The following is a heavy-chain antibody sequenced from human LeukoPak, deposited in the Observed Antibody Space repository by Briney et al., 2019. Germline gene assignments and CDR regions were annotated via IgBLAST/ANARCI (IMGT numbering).Heavy chain of an antibody. Sequence: SGGSLRLSCAASGFTFSSYGMHWVRQAPGKGLEWVAVIWYDGSNKYYADSVKGRFTISRDNSKNTLYLQMNSLRAEDTAVYYCAKQAVAGSVDYWGQGTLVTVSS. V-gene: IGHV3-33*06. CDR2: IWYDGSNK. J-gene: IGHJ4*02. D-gene: IGHD6-19*01. CDR3: AKQAVAGSVDY. CDR1: GFTFSSYG.